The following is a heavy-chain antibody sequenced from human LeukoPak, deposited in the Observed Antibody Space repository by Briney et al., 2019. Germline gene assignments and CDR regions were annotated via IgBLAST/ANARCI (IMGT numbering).Heavy chain of an antibody. V-gene: IGHV1-69*04. D-gene: IGHD3-10*01. J-gene: IGHJ4*02. Sequence: SVKVSCKASGGTFSSYAISWVRQAPGQGLEWMGRIIPILGIANYAQKFQGRVTITADKSTSTAYMELSSLRSEDTAVYYCARDYYGSVSFDYWGQGTLVTVSS. CDR1: GGTFSSYA. CDR3: ARDYYGSVSFDY. CDR2: IIPILGIA.